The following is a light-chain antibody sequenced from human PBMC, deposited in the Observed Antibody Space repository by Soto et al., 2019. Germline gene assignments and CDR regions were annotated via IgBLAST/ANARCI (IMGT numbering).Light chain of an antibody. J-gene: IGLJ1*01. CDR1: SSDIGAYDY. Sequence: QSALTQPASLSGSPRQSITISCTGTSSDIGAYDYVSWFQQHPGKAPKLMISEVNNRPSGVSNRFSGSKSGNTAYLTISGLQVVVVAEYFYFSYITSCTHVFASGPKVAVL. V-gene: IGLV2-14*01. CDR2: EVN. CDR3: FSYITSCTHV.